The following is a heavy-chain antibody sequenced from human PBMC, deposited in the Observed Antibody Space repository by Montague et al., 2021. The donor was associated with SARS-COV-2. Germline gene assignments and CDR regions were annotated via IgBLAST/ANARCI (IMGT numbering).Heavy chain of an antibody. CDR2: IYYSGST. D-gene: IGHD5-12*01. CDR1: GGSISRSY. CDR3: ARVEFDGGYDSVPLDV. J-gene: IGHJ6*02. Sequence: SETLSLTCTVSGGSISRSYWSWIRQPPGRGLEWIGYIYYSGSTYYNPSLKSRVTISVDTSKNQFSLKLSSVTAADTAVYYCARVEFDGGYDSVPLDVWGQGTTVTVSS. V-gene: IGHV4-59*06.